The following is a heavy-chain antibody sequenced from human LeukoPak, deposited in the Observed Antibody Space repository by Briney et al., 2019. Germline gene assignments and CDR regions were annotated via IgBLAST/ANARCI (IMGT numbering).Heavy chain of an antibody. CDR3: ARGLRRFYDFWSGQNWFDP. CDR2: IYYSGST. J-gene: IGHJ5*02. V-gene: IGHV4-30-4*08. D-gene: IGHD3-3*01. Sequence: SETLSLTCTVSGGSISSGDYYWSWIRQPPGKGLEWIGYIYYSGSTYYNPSLKSRVTISVDTSKNQFSLKLSSVTAADTAVYYCARGLRRFYDFWSGQNWFDPWGQGTLVTVSS. CDR1: GGSISSGDYY.